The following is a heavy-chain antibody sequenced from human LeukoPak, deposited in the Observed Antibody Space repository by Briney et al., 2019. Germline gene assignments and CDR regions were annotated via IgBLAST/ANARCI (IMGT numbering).Heavy chain of an antibody. V-gene: IGHV3-21*01. CDR3: SCGISPFCY. CDR2: ISSSSSYI. CDR1: GFTFSSYS. D-gene: IGHD2-21*01. Sequence: GGSLRLSCAASGFTFSSYSMNWVRQAPGKGLEWVSSISSSSSYIYYADSLKSRFTISRDNTKNYLYLQMHSLRAADKTVYYCSCGISPFCYWGQGTLVTGSS. J-gene: IGHJ4*02.